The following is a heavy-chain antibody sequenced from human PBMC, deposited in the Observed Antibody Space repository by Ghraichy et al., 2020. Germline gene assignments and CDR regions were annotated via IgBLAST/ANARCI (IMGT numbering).Heavy chain of an antibody. Sequence: GGSLRLSCAASGFTVSSNYMSWVRQAPGKGLEWVSVIYSGGSTYYADSVKGRFTISRDNSKNTLYLQMNSLRAEDTAVYYCSRGKDYYYYYMDVWGKGTTVTVSS. J-gene: IGHJ6*03. V-gene: IGHV3-53*01. CDR3: SRGKDYYYYYMDV. CDR1: GFTVSSNY. CDR2: IYSGGST.